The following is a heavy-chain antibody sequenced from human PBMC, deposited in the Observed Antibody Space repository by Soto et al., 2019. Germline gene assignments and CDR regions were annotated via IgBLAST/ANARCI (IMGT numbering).Heavy chain of an antibody. V-gene: IGHV3-74*01. Sequence: GGSLRLSCAASGFNFGNSWMHWVRQAPGKGLEWVSRMTSDGSTTDYADSVKGRFTVSRDNGKYTLYLQMNSLRAEDAAVYYCATAEVDYWGPGTLVTVSS. CDR2: MTSDGSTT. CDR3: ATAEVDY. CDR1: GFNFGNSW. J-gene: IGHJ4*02.